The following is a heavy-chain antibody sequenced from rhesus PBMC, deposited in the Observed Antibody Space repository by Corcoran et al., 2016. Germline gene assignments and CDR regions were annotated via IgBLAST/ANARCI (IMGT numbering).Heavy chain of an antibody. CDR2: SGGTTGNT. CDR1: GGSIAGYY. J-gene: IGHJ4*01. Sequence: QLQLQESGPGLVRPSETLSLTCAVSGGSIAGYYWNWIRQPPGKGLEGSGYSGGTTGNTYYNPSLKSRVTTSTDTSTTQFSLKMNSVTAADTAVYYCVRGDNSNYNHHYWGQGVLVTVSS. D-gene: IGHD4-23*01. V-gene: IGHV4-165*01. CDR3: VRGDNSNYNHHY.